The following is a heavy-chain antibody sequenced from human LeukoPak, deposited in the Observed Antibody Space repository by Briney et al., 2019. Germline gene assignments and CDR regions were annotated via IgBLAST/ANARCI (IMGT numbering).Heavy chain of an antibody. CDR1: GFTFGSYW. Sequence: GGSLRLSCAASGFTFGSYWMHWVRQAPGKGLVWVSRINPDGSHTDYADSEKGRFTISRDNAKNTLHLQMNSLRAEDTAAYYCAQVNVGDGFWGQGTLVTVSS. V-gene: IGHV3-74*01. J-gene: IGHJ4*02. CDR2: INPDGSHT. CDR3: AQVNVGDGF. D-gene: IGHD1-26*01.